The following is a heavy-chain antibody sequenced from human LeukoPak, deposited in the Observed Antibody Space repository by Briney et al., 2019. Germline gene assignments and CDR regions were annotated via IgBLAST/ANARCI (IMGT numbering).Heavy chain of an antibody. D-gene: IGHD6-19*01. CDR3: ARDGKLSSGWPWFDP. Sequence: ASVKVSCKASGYTFNSYYMHWVRQAPGQGLEWMGIINPSGGGTSYAQKFQGRVTMTRDTPTSTVYMELSSLRSEDTAVYYCARDGKLSSGWPWFDPWGQGTLVTVSS. J-gene: IGHJ5*02. CDR1: GYTFNSYY. CDR2: INPSGGGT. V-gene: IGHV1-46*02.